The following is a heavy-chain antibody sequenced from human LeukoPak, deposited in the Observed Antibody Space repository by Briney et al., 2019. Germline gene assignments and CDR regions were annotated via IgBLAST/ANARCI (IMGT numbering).Heavy chain of an antibody. CDR3: AREGGSYKHFDD. CDR1: EDTFTRHY. J-gene: IGHJ4*02. CDR2: INPHNNSI. Sequence: GASVKVSCKAFEDTFTRHYIHWVRQAPGQGLEWIGLINPHNNSIDYTQKLRGRVTVTRDRSTSTVYMELNSLRSDDTAVYYCAREGGSYKHFDDWGQGSLVTVSS. V-gene: IGHV1-46*04. D-gene: IGHD3-10*01.